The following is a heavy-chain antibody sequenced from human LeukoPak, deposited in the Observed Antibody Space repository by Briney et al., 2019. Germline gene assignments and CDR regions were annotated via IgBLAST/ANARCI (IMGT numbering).Heavy chain of an antibody. CDR2: IDPSSTYI. Sequence: GGSLRLSCAASGFTFRSYSMNWVRQAPGKGLEWVSAIDPSSTYIYYADSVKGRFTISRDNAENSLYLQMNSLRVEDTAVYYCARFVGSGSCYRGSAFDYWGQGTLVTVSS. V-gene: IGHV3-21*01. J-gene: IGHJ4*02. CDR1: GFTFRSYS. D-gene: IGHD3-10*01. CDR3: ARFVGSGSCYRGSAFDY.